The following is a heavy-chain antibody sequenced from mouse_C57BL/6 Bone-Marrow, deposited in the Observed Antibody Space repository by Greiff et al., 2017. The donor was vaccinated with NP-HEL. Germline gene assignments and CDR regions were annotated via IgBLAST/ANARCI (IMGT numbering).Heavy chain of an antibody. J-gene: IGHJ4*01. CDR1: GYSITSDY. CDR2: ISYSGST. V-gene: IGHV3-8*01. CDR3: ARSPLWLRRNYYAMDY. Sequence: EVNLVDSGPGLAKPSQTLSLTCSVTGYSITSDYWNWIRKFPGNKLEYMGYISYSGSTYYNPSLKSRISITRDTSKNQYYLQLNSVTTEDTATYYCARSPLWLRRNYYAMDYWGQGTSVTVSS. D-gene: IGHD2-2*01.